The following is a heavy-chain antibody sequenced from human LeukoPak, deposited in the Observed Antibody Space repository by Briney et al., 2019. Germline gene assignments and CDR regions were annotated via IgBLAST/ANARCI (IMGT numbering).Heavy chain of an antibody. CDR1: GFTFSSYG. J-gene: IGHJ6*02. Sequence: AGGSLRLSCAASGFTFSSYGMHWVRQAPGKGLEWVAVIWYDGSNKYYADSVKGRFTISRDNSKNTLYLQMNSLRAEDTAVYYCARDRSSGSYYYYGMDVWGQGTTVTVSS. D-gene: IGHD6-19*01. V-gene: IGHV3-33*01. CDR3: ARDRSSGSYYYYGMDV. CDR2: IWYDGSNK.